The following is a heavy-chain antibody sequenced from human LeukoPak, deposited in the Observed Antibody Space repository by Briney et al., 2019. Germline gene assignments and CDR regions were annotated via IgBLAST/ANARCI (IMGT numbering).Heavy chain of an antibody. Sequence: GASVKVSCKSSGYTFTSYGISWVRQAPGQGLEWMGWISAYNGNTNYAQKPQGRVTMTTDTSTSTAYMELRSLRSDDTAFYYCARDYSSGWYAFDYWGQGTLVTVSS. V-gene: IGHV1-18*01. J-gene: IGHJ4*02. CDR2: ISAYNGNT. D-gene: IGHD6-19*01. CDR1: GYTFTSYG. CDR3: ARDYSSGWYAFDY.